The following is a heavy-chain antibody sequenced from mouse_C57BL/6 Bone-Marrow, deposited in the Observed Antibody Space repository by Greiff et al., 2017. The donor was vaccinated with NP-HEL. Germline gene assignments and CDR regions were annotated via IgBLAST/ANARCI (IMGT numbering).Heavy chain of an antibody. V-gene: IGHV1-15*01. CDR3: TRERKKLYYGSSPYYFDY. CDR2: IDPETGGT. D-gene: IGHD1-1*01. CDR1: GYTFTDYE. J-gene: IGHJ2*01. Sequence: VQLQESGAELVRPGASVTLSCKASGYTFTDYEMHWVKQTPVHGLEWIGAIDPETGGTAYNQKFKGKAILTADKSSSKAYMELRSLTSEDSAVYYCTRERKKLYYGSSPYYFDYWGQGTTLTVSA.